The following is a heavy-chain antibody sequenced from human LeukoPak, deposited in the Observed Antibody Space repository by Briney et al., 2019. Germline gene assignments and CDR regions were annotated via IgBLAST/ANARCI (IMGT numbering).Heavy chain of an antibody. CDR3: ATGLTSSSWYGSLFDP. J-gene: IGHJ5*02. D-gene: IGHD6-13*01. Sequence: ASVKVSCKVSGYTLTELSMHWVRQAPGKGLEWMGGFDPEDGETIYAQKFQGRVTMTEDTSTDTAYMELSSLRSEDTAVYYCATGLTSSSWYGSLFDPWGQGTLVAVSS. V-gene: IGHV1-24*01. CDR1: GYTLTELS. CDR2: FDPEDGET.